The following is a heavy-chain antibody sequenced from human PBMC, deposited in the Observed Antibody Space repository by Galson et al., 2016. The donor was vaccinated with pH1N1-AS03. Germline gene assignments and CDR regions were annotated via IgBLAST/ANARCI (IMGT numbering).Heavy chain of an antibody. V-gene: IGHV5-51*01. CDR3: ARHGTHGYSNWFDP. Sequence: QSGAEVKKPGESLRISCKVYGYNFMSYWVGWVRQMPGKGLEWLGIMYPEDSDTRYNPSFQGQVTITADKSITTAYLQWSSLKASDTAIYYCARHGTHGYSNWFDPWARGPWSPSPQ. D-gene: IGHD2-8*01. J-gene: IGHJ5*02. CDR2: MYPEDSDT. CDR1: GYNFMSYW.